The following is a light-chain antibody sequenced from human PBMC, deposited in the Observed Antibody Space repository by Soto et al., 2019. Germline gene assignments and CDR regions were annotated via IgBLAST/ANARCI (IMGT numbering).Light chain of an antibody. CDR3: AAWDDSLNGLYV. V-gene: IGLV1-44*01. CDR2: SNN. Sequence: QSVLTQPPSASGTPGQRVTISWSGSSSNIGSNTVNWYRQLPGTAPKLLIYSNNQRPSGVPDRFSGSKSGTSASLAISGLQSEDEADYYCAAWDDSLNGLYVFGTGTKLTVL. J-gene: IGLJ1*01. CDR1: SSNIGSNT.